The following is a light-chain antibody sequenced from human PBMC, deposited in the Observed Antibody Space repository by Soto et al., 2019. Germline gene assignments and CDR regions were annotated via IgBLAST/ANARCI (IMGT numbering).Light chain of an antibody. V-gene: IGLV2-14*01. CDR1: SSDVGNYNY. J-gene: IGLJ1*01. CDR3: SSYTSISTYV. CDR2: MVS. Sequence: QSALTQPASVSGSPGQSITISCTGTSSDVGNYNYVSWYQQYPGRVPKLLIYMVSNRASGVSNRFSGSKSGNTASLTISGLQAEDEADYYCSSYTSISTYVFGTGTKVTVL.